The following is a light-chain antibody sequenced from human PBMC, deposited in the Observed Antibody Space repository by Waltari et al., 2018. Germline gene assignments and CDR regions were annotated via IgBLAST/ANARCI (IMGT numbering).Light chain of an antibody. V-gene: IGLV2-14*03. CDR1: SSDIGAYNF. Sequence: QSALTQPASVSGSPGQSITISCTGTSSDIGAYNFVSWYQQYPGKVPRVIIYNVNERPSRISIRFSGSKSGNTASLTISGLQPDDEADYYCGSYRGSNIYVFGTGTKVTVL. CDR3: GSYRGSNIYV. CDR2: NVN. J-gene: IGLJ1*01.